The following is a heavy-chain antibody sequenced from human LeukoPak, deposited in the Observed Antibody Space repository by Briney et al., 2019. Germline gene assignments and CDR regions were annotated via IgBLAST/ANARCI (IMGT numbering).Heavy chain of an antibody. CDR1: GGSISSYY. V-gene: IGHV4-4*07. CDR2: IYTNGTT. Sequence: SETLSLTCTVSGGSISSYYWSWIRQPAGKGLELIGRIYTNGTTNYNPSLRSRVTISVDTSKNQFSLKLSSVTAADTAVYYCAREGIIDAFDIWGQGTVVTVSS. J-gene: IGHJ3*02. CDR3: AREGIIDAFDI.